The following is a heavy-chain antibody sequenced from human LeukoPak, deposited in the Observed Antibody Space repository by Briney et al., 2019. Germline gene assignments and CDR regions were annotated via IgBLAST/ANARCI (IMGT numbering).Heavy chain of an antibody. Sequence: GGSLRLSCAASGFTFSSYGMHWVRQAPGKGLEWGAFIRYDGSNKYYADSVKGRFTISRDNSKNTLYLQMNSLRAEDTAVYYCAKVRVTIFGGEDDYWGQGTLVTVSS. CDR2: IRYDGSNK. J-gene: IGHJ4*02. V-gene: IGHV3-30*02. CDR3: AKVRVTIFGGEDDY. D-gene: IGHD3-3*01. CDR1: GFTFSSYG.